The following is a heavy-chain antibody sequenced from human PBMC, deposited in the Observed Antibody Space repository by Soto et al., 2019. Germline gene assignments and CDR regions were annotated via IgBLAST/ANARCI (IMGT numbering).Heavy chain of an antibody. D-gene: IGHD6-13*01. CDR2: IKSKTDGGTT. CDR3: TTAPYSSSWFDP. CDR1: GFTFSNAW. V-gene: IGHV3-15*01. Sequence: GESLKISCAASGFTFSNAWMSWVRQAPGKGLEWVGRIKSKTDGGTTDYAAPVKGRFTISRDDSKNTLYLQMNSLKTEDTAVYYCTTAPYSSSWFDPWGQGTLVTVSS. J-gene: IGHJ5*02.